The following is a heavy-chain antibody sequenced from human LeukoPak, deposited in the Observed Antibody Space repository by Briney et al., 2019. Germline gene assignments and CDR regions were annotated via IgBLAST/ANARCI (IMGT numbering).Heavy chain of an antibody. V-gene: IGHV3-30*01. Sequence: GGSLRLSCAASGFTFSSYAMHWVRQAPGKGLEWVAVISYDGSNKYYADSVKGRFTISRDNSKNTLYLQMNSLRAEDTAVYYCARAPPGSGWSSYYFDYWGQGTLVTVSS. D-gene: IGHD6-19*01. CDR3: ARAPPGSGWSSYYFDY. CDR2: ISYDGSNK. CDR1: GFTFSSYA. J-gene: IGHJ4*02.